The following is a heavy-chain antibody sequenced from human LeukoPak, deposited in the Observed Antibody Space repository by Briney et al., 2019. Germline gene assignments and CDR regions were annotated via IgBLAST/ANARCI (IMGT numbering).Heavy chain of an antibody. J-gene: IGHJ4*02. V-gene: IGHV3-7*01. CDR1: GFTFSSYW. D-gene: IGHD3-3*01. Sequence: PGGSLRLSCAASGFTFSSYWMSWVRQAPGKGLEWVANIKQDGSEKYYVDPVKGRFTISRDNAKNSLYLQMNSLRAEDTAVYYCAREDHLGVVSYWGQGTLVTVSS. CDR2: IKQDGSEK. CDR3: AREDHLGVVSY.